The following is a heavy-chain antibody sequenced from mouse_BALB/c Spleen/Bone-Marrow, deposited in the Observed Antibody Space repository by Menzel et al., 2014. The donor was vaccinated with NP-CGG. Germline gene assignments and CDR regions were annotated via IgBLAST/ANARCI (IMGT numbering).Heavy chain of an antibody. V-gene: IGHV5-9-3*01. J-gene: IGHJ3*01. Sequence: EVQLVESGGGLVKPGGSLKLSCAAPGFTFSGYAMSWVRQSPEKRLEWVATISSGGSYIHYPDSVKGRFTISRDNAKNTLYLQMSSLRSEDTAIYYCARPDPWFAYWGQGTLVTVSA. CDR3: ARPDPWFAY. CDR2: ISSGGSYI. CDR1: GFTFSGYA.